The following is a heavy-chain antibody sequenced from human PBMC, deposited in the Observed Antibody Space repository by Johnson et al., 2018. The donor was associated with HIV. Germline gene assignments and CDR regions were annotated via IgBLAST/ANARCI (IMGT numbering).Heavy chain of an antibody. V-gene: IGHV3-66*02. D-gene: IGHD6-6*01. CDR1: GLTVSTNY. Sequence: VQLVESGGGVVQPGGSLRLSCAASGLTVSTNYMSWVRQAPGSGLEWVSVVYSDGNTYYADSVRGRFTISRDNSKNTLYRQMNSLRAEDTAVYYCARAERSSSGVDAFDIWGQGTMVTVSS. CDR2: VYSDGNT. CDR3: ARAERSSSGVDAFDI. J-gene: IGHJ3*02.